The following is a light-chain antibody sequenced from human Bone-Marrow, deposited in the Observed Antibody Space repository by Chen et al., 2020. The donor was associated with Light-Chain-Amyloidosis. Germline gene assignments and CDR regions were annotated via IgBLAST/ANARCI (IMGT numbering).Light chain of an antibody. CDR1: SSNIGSNY. V-gene: IGLV1-47*01. CDR2: RNN. J-gene: IGLJ2*01. Sequence: QSVLTQPPSASGTPGQRVTISCSGSSSNIGSNYVYWYQQLPGTAPNLLIYRNNQRPSGVPDRFSGSKSGTSASLAISGLRSEDEADYYCAAWDDSLSALFGGGTKLTVL. CDR3: AAWDDSLSAL.